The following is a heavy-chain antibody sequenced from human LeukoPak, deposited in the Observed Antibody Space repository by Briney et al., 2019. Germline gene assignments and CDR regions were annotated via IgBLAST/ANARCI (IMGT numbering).Heavy chain of an antibody. V-gene: IGHV3-23*01. CDR3: AREQSGTRGWYTVDY. D-gene: IGHD6-19*01. CDR2: IRGNSEET. CDR1: GFTFSAYA. J-gene: IGHJ4*02. Sequence: GGCLRLSCAASGFTFSAYAITWVRQAPGKGLEWVSAIRGNSEETYYADSERSRFTISRDNSKDTVYLQISSLRVEDTAVYYCAREQSGTRGWYTVDYWGQGTLVVVSS.